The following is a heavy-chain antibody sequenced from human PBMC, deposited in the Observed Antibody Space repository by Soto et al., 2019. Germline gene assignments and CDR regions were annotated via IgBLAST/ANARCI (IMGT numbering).Heavy chain of an antibody. Sequence: QVQLVRSGAEEKKPGASVKVYCKASGYTFTGYAMHWVRQAPGQRLEWMGWINAGNGNTKYSQKFQGRVTITRDTSASTAYMELSSLRSEDTAVYYCARAVAVPADFDYWGQGTLVTVSS. J-gene: IGHJ4*02. CDR3: ARAVAVPADFDY. CDR2: INAGNGNT. CDR1: GYTFTGYA. D-gene: IGHD6-19*01. V-gene: IGHV1-3*05.